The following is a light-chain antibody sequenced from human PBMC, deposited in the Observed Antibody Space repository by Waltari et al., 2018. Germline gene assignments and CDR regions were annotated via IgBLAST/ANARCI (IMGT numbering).Light chain of an antibody. V-gene: IGLV1-44*01. Sequence: QSVLTQPPSASGTPGQRVSISCSGRSSNLGGTTVNWNQHLPGTAPTLPIYSNNRRPSRVPDRFSGSKSGTSAALAISGLQSDDEANYDCAAWGDSLNGRVFGGGTKLTVL. J-gene: IGLJ2*01. CDR1: SSNLGGTT. CDR2: SNN. CDR3: AAWGDSLNGRV.